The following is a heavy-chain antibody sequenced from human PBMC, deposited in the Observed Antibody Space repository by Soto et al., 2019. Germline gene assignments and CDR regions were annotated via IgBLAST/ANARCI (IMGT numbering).Heavy chain of an antibody. V-gene: IGHV1-69*01. J-gene: IGHJ6*02. Sequence: QVQLVQSGAEVKKPGSSVRVSCKASGGTLRSHAINWVRQAPGHGLEWMGVIIPIFGSPYYAQKFQGIVTITADASSITAYMELSSLRSEDTAVYYCATGRYSGSSYYDGLDVWGQGTTVTVSS. CDR3: ATGRYSGSSYYDGLDV. CDR1: GGTLRSHA. CDR2: IIPIFGSP. D-gene: IGHD1-26*01.